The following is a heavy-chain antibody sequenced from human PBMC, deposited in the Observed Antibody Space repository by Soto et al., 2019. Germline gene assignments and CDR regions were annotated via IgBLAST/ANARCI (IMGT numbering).Heavy chain of an antibody. Sequence: SVKVSCKASGGTFSSYAISWVRQAPGQGLEWMGGIIPIFGTANYAQKFQGRVTITADESTSTAYMELSSLRSEDTAVYYCARGGRGGINMADYWGQGTLVTVSS. D-gene: IGHD3-10*01. CDR1: GGTFSSYA. CDR2: IIPIFGTA. CDR3: ARGGRGGINMADY. V-gene: IGHV1-69*13. J-gene: IGHJ4*02.